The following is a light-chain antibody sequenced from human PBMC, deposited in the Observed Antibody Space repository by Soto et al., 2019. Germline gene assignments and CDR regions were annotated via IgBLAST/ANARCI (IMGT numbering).Light chain of an antibody. CDR2: SAS. CDR1: QSIAKS. CDR3: QHSYSIPRT. Sequence: DIQMTQSPSSLSASVGDRVTITCRASQSIAKSLNWYQQKPGKAPKLLIHSASTLQSGVPSRFSQGGTGTDFTLTIDSLQTEDFGHYYCQHSYSIPRTFGQETKVEIK. J-gene: IGKJ1*01. V-gene: IGKV1-39*01.